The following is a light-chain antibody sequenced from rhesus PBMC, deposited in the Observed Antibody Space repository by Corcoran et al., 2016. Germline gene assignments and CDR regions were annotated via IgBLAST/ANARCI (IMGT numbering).Light chain of an antibody. CDR3: QHYYDNPLT. V-gene: IGKV1S12*01. CDR2: AAS. CDR1: QNIYSN. J-gene: IGKJ3*01. Sequence: DIQMTQSPSALSASVGDRVTISCRASQNIYSNLAWYQQKPGKAPKLLIYAASSLQTGIPSRFSGSGSGTDFTLTIISLQPEDSAAYYCQHYYDNPLTFGPGTKLDIK.